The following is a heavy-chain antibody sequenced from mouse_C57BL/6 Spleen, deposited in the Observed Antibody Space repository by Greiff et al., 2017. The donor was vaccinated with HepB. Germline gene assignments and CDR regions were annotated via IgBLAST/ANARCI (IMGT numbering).Heavy chain of an antibody. Sequence: VQLQQSGAELVKPGASVKMSCKASGYTFTSYWITWVKQRPGQGLEWIGDIYPGSGSTNYNEKFKSKDTLTVDTSSSTAYMQLSSLTSEDSAVYYCARLIGGYYWYFDVWGTGTTVTVSS. V-gene: IGHV1-55*01. J-gene: IGHJ1*03. CDR1: GYTFTSYW. CDR2: IYPGSGST. CDR3: ARLIGGYYWYFDV. D-gene: IGHD1-1*02.